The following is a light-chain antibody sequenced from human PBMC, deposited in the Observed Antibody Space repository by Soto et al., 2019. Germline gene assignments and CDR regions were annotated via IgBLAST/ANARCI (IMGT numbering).Light chain of an antibody. V-gene: IGKV3D-20*01. Sequence: EIVLTQSPGTLSLSPGERATLSCMASQSVSSSYLAWYQQKPGLAPRLLIYDASSRATGIPDRFSGSGSGTDFTLTISRLEPEDFAVYYCQQYGSSPLTFGQGTRLEI. J-gene: IGKJ5*01. CDR2: DAS. CDR1: QSVSSSY. CDR3: QQYGSSPLT.